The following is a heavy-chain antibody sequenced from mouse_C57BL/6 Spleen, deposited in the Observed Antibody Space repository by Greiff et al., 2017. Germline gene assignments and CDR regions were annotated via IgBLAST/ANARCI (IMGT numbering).Heavy chain of an antibody. J-gene: IGHJ2*01. CDR2: ISDGGSYT. V-gene: IGHV5-4*01. CDR3: AREGTGPYFDY. D-gene: IGHD4-1*01. CDR1: GFTFSSYA. Sequence: DVMLVESGGGLVKPGGSLKLSCAASGFTFSSYAMSWVRQTPEKRLEWVATISDGGSYTYYPDNVKGRFTISRDNAKNNLYLQMSHLKSEDTAMYYCAREGTGPYFDYWGQGTTLTVSS.